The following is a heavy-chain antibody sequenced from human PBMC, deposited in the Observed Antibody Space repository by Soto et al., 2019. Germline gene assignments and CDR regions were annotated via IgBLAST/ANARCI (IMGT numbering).Heavy chain of an antibody. CDR3: AKTLSASWYYSDF. CDR2: IYPGDSDT. Sequence: PGESLKISCKGSGYSFTTYWIGWVRQMPGKGLEWMGIIYPGDSDTRYSPSFQGQVTISADKSISTAYLQWGSLKASDTAMYYCAKTLSASWYYSDFCGQGTLVTVSS. CDR1: GYSFTTYW. V-gene: IGHV5-51*01. D-gene: IGHD6-13*01. J-gene: IGHJ4*02.